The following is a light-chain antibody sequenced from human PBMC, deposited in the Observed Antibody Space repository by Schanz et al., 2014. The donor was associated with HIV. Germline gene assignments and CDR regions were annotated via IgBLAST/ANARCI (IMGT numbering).Light chain of an antibody. CDR3: QQYGSSPRLT. CDR1: QSVSSSY. V-gene: IGKV3-20*01. J-gene: IGKJ4*01. Sequence: EIVLTQSPGTLSLSPGDRATLSCRASQSVSSSYLAWYQQKPGQSPRLLIYGASSRATGIPDRFSGSGSRTDFTLTISRLEPEDFAVYYCQQYGSSPRLTFGGGTKVEIK. CDR2: GAS.